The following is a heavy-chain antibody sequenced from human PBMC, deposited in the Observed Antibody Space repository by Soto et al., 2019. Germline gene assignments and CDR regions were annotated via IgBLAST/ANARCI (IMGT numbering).Heavy chain of an antibody. J-gene: IGHJ6*02. CDR3: ARERKGMDV. CDR1: GYTFTSYG. Sequence: ASVKVSCKASGYTFTSYGISWVRQAPGQGLEWMGWISGYNGKTNYAQKVQDRVTMTTDTSTSTVYMELRSLRSDDTAVYYCARERKGMDVWGQGTTVTVS. CDR2: ISGYNGKT. V-gene: IGHV1-18*01.